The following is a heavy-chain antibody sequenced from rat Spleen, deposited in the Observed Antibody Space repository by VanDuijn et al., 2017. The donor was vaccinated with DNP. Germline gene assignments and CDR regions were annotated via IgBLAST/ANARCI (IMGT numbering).Heavy chain of an antibody. Sequence: EVQLVESGGGLVQPGRSLKLSCAASGFCFSNNGMAWVRRAPTRGLEWGATIIYDSKSIYYRDYVKGRFTASRDNAKNNLYLQMDSLRSEDTATYYCARHGSSGNWLACWGQGTLVTVSS. J-gene: IGHJ3*01. V-gene: IGHV5-29*01. CDR3: ARHGSSGNWLAC. CDR1: GFCFSNNG. CDR2: IIYDSKSI. D-gene: IGHD1-1*01.